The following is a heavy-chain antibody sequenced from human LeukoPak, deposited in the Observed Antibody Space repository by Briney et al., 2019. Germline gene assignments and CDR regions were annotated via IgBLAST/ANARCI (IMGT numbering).Heavy chain of an antibody. D-gene: IGHD3-3*01. J-gene: IGHJ4*02. CDR1: GGSFSGYY. CDR2: INHSGST. Sequence: PSETLSLTCAVYGGSFSGYYWSWIRQPPGKGLEWIGEINHSGSTNYNPSLKSRVTISVDTSKNQFSLKLSSVTAADTAVYYCAVKYYDFWSGYYAAFDYWGQGTLVTASS. CDR3: AVKYYDFWSGYYAAFDY. V-gene: IGHV4-34*01.